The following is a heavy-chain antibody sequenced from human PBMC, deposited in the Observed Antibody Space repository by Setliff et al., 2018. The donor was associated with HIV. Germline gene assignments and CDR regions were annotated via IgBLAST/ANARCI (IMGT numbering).Heavy chain of an antibody. D-gene: IGHD3-22*01. CDR1: GGTFSSYG. V-gene: IGHV1-69*05. Sequence: SVKVSYKTSGGTFSSYGVSWVRQAPGQGLQWMGGIIPIFGTTDYTQRFQGRVTITTDEPATTVYMELSSLRSDDTAVYYCARGRRSDYYDSTGYLYYYFDLWGRGTLVTVS. CDR3: ARGRRSDYYDSTGYLYYYFDL. CDR2: IIPIFGTT. J-gene: IGHJ2*01.